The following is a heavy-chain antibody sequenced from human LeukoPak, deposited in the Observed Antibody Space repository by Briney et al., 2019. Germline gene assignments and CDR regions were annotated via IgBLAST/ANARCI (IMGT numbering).Heavy chain of an antibody. CDR3: AKSTYYDILTGCPSYSYMDV. J-gene: IGHJ6*03. V-gene: IGHV3-33*06. CDR1: GFTFSSYG. D-gene: IGHD3-9*01. Sequence: PGGSLRLSCAASGFTFSSYGMHWVRQAPGKGLEWVAVIWYDGSNKYYADSVKGRFTISRDNSKNTLYLQMNSLRAEDTAVYYCAKSTYYDILTGCPSYSYMDVWGKGTTVTVSS. CDR2: IWYDGSNK.